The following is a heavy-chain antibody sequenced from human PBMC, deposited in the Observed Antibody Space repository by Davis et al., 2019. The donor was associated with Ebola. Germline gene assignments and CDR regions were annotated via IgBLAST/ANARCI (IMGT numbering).Heavy chain of an antibody. D-gene: IGHD4-11*01. J-gene: IGHJ4*02. CDR2: ISYDGSRR. CDR1: GFTFSSFG. V-gene: IGHV3-30*03. Sequence: GESLKISCAASGFTFSSFGMHWVRQAPGKGLEWVAVISYDGSRRYYADSVTGRFTISRDNSKNTMYLQMNSLRAEDTAVYSCARGEVYTNYGSRFDFWGQGTLVAVSS. CDR3: ARGEVYTNYGSRFDF.